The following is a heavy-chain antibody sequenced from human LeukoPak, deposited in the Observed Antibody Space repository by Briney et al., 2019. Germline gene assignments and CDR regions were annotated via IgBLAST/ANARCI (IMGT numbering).Heavy chain of an antibody. Sequence: GGSPRLSCAASGFTFSSYGMHWVRQAPGKGLEWVAVIWYDGSNKYYADSVKGRFTISRDNSKNTLYLQMNSLRAEDTAVYYCAKVLWVRQLGHNWFDPWGQGTLVTVSS. V-gene: IGHV3-33*06. CDR2: IWYDGSNK. CDR1: GFTFSSYG. J-gene: IGHJ5*02. D-gene: IGHD6-6*01. CDR3: AKVLWVRQLGHNWFDP.